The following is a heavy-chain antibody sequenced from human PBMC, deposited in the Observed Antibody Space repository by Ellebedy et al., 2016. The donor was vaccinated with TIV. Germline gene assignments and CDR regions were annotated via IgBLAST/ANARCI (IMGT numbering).Heavy chain of an antibody. J-gene: IGHJ4*02. CDR3: ARVGDGRDY. V-gene: IGHV1-2*02. D-gene: IGHD2-15*01. Sequence: AASVKVSCKASGYTFIGYYMHWVRQALGQGLEWMGWINPKNGDTSYAQKFQGRVTMTRDPSTSKFYRELSRLRSEDTAVYYCARVGDGRDYWGQGTLVTVSS. CDR1: GYTFIGYY. CDR2: INPKNGDT.